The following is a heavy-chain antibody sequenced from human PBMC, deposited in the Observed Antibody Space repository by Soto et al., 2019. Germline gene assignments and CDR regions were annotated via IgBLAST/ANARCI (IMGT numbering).Heavy chain of an antibody. CDR2: IVVGSGNT. CDR1: GFTFTSSA. D-gene: IGHD3-3*01. Sequence: GASVKVSCKASGFTFTSSAVQWVRQARGQRLEWIGWIVVGSGNTNYAQKFQERVTITRDMSTSTAYMELSSLRSEDTAVYYCAAENYDFWSGYYPDPYYYYGMDLWGQGTTVTGS. J-gene: IGHJ6*02. V-gene: IGHV1-58*01. CDR3: AAENYDFWSGYYPDPYYYYGMDL.